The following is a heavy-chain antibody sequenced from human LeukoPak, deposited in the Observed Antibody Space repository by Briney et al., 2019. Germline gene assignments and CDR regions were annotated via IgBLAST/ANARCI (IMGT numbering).Heavy chain of an antibody. J-gene: IGHJ4*02. CDR3: ATTKYCSGGSCYPPQFDY. D-gene: IGHD2-15*01. V-gene: IGHV5-51*01. CDR1: GYTFTSYW. Sequence: RGESLKISCKGSGYTFTSYWIGWVRPMPGKGLEWMGIIYPGDHDTRYSPSFQGQVTISADKSISTAYLQWSSLKASDTAMYYCATTKYCSGGSCYPPQFDYWGQGTLVTVSS. CDR2: IYPGDHDT.